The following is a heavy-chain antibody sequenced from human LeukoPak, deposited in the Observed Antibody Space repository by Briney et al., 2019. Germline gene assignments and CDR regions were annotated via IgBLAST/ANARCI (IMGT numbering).Heavy chain of an antibody. CDR2: IYYSGST. CDR3: ARAPMVRAGWFDP. J-gene: IGHJ5*02. Sequence: PSETLSLTCTVSGGSISSYYWSWIRQPPGKGLEWIGYIYYSGSTNYNPSLKSRVTISVDTSKNQFSLKLSSVTAADTAVYYCARAPMVRAGWFDPWGQGPLVTVSS. CDR1: GGSISSYY. V-gene: IGHV4-59*01. D-gene: IGHD3-10*01.